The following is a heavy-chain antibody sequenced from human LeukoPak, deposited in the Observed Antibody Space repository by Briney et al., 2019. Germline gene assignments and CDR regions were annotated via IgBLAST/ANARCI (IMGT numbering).Heavy chain of an antibody. CDR2: ISGSGGST. D-gene: IGHD5-12*01. Sequence: SCKASGGTFSSYAMSWVRQAPGKGLEWVSAISGSGGSTYYADSVKGRFTISRDNSKNTLYLRMNSLRAEDTAVYYCAKGSPRGSGYSGYFYYYYMDVWGKGTTVTVSS. V-gene: IGHV3-23*01. CDR1: GGTFSSYA. J-gene: IGHJ6*03. CDR3: AKGSPRGSGYSGYFYYYYMDV.